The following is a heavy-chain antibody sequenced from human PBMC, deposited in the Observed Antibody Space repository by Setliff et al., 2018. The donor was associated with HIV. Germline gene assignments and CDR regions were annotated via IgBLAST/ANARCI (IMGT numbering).Heavy chain of an antibody. CDR2: INPSSGST. CDR1: GYTFTSYY. Sequence: ASVKVSCKASGYTFTSYYMHWVRQAPGQGLEWMGIINPSSGSTTYAQKFQGRVTMTRDTSISTAYMELSRLRSDDTAVYYCAREDQTAGGFDPWGQGTLVTVSS. J-gene: IGHJ5*02. V-gene: IGHV1-46*01. D-gene: IGHD6-25*01. CDR3: AREDQTAGGFDP.